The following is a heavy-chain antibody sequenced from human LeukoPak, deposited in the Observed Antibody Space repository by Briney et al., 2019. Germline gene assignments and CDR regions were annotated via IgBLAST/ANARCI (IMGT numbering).Heavy chain of an antibody. V-gene: IGHV3-30-3*01. CDR2: ISYDGGKK. J-gene: IGHJ3*02. CDR3: GRVTVGSEEAFDI. CDR1: GFTFSNYA. Sequence: GRSLRLSCPASGFTFSNYAMHWVRQAPGKGLEWVAVISYDGGKKYYADSVKGRFTISRDNSKTTLYLQMNSLRAEDTAVYYCGRVTVGSEEAFDIWGQGTMVTVSS. D-gene: IGHD4-23*01.